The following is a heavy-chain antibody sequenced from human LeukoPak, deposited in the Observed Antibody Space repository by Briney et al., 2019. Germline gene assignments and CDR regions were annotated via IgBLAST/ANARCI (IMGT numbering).Heavy chain of an antibody. CDR1: GASLNGHY. V-gene: IGHV4-34*01. J-gene: IGHJ5*02. D-gene: IGHD2-8*01. Sequence: SETLSLTCAIYGASLNGHYWSWIRQPPGKGLEWIGEGSDVGGTKYNPSLKSRVTISADTSKNQFSLKLSSVAAADTAVYYCAQNGQSGFSFDPWGQGTLVTVSS. CDR3: AQNGQSGFSFDP. CDR2: GSDVGGT.